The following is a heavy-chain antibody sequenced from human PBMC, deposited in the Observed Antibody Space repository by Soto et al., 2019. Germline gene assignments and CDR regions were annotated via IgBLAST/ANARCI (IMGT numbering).Heavy chain of an antibody. CDR3: ARSGDGYCSGGSCYSNYYYGMDV. J-gene: IGHJ6*02. V-gene: IGHV1-18*01. D-gene: IGHD2-15*01. Sequence: GASVKVSCKASGYTFTSYGISWVRQAPGQGLEWMGWISAYNGNTNYAQKLQGRVTMTTDTSTSTAYMELRSLRSDDTAVYYCARSGDGYCSGGSCYSNYYYGMDVWGQGTTVTVSS. CDR2: ISAYNGNT. CDR1: GYTFTSYG.